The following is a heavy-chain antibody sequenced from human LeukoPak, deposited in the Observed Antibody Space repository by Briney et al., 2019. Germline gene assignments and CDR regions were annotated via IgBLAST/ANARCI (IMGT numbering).Heavy chain of an antibody. CDR1: GFTLSTYA. Sequence: GGSLRLSCAASGFTLSTYAMSWVRQTPGKGLEWVAATSSSDAGTYYADSVKGRFTISRDNSKNTLYLQMNSLRAEDTAIYYCARDERLLSFLKWGQGTLVTVSS. D-gene: IGHD3-3*01. J-gene: IGHJ4*02. V-gene: IGHV3-23*01. CDR2: TSSSDAGT. CDR3: ARDERLLSFLK.